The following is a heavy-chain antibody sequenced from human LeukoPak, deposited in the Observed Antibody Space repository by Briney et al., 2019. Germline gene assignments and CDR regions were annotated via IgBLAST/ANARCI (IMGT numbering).Heavy chain of an antibody. CDR1: GFTFGNYW. CDR3: AARLGGTGAYFY. Sequence: GGSLRLSCAASGFTFGNYWMSWVRQPPGKGLEWVANIKDDGSAKRSLDSVRGRFTISRDNDKNSLYMQMNSPRVDDTAVYFCAARLGGTGAYFYWGQGTLVTVSS. V-gene: IGHV3-7*01. J-gene: IGHJ4*02. CDR2: IKDDGSAK. D-gene: IGHD7-27*01.